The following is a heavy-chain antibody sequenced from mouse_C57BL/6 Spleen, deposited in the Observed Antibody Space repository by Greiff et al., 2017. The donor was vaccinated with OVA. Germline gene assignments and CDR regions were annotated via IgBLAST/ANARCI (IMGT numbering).Heavy chain of an antibody. D-gene: IGHD1-1*01. V-gene: IGHV1-15*01. CDR3: TRDYYGSLYYFDY. Sequence: VQLQQSGAELVRPGASVTLSCEASGYTFTDYEMHWVKQTPVHGLEWIGAIDPETGGTAYNQKFKGKAILTADKSSSTAYMELRSLTSEDSAVYYCTRDYYGSLYYFDYWGQGTTLTVSS. CDR2: IDPETGGT. CDR1: GYTFTDYE. J-gene: IGHJ2*01.